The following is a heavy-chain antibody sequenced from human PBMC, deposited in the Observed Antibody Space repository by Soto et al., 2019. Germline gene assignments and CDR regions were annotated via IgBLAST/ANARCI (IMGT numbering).Heavy chain of an antibody. CDR3: AKTMAAVADDRGRWCYFDY. Sequence: VQLLESGGGLVQPGGSLRLSCAASGFTFSSYAMSWVRQAPGKGLEWVSAISGSGGSTYYADSVKGRFTISRDNTKNPLYLHMNSLRAEDTAVYYCAKTMAAVADDRGRWCYFDYWGQGTLVTVSS. V-gene: IGHV3-23*01. J-gene: IGHJ4*02. CDR2: ISGSGGST. CDR1: GFTFSSYA. D-gene: IGHD6-19*01.